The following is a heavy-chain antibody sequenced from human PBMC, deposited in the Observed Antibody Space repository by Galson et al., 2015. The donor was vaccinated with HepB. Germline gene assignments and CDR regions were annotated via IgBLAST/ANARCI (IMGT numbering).Heavy chain of an antibody. CDR1: GFTFDDYA. V-gene: IGHV3-9*01. CDR2: ISWNSGSI. D-gene: IGHD3-3*01. CDR3: AKGSDFWSGYGPPNWFDP. Sequence: SLRLSCAASGFTFDDYAMHWVRQAPGKGLEWVSGISWNSGSIGYADSVKGRFTISRDNAKNSLYLQMNSLRAEDTALYYCAKGSDFWSGYGPPNWFDPWGQGTLVTVSS. J-gene: IGHJ5*02.